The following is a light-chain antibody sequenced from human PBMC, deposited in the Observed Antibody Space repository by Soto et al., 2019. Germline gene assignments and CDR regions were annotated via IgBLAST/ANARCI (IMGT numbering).Light chain of an antibody. CDR1: EDIDTS. CDR3: QHYETFSWT. CDR2: GAS. Sequence: DIQMTQSPSTLSVSLGDRITITCRASEDIDTSLAWFQQRPGKAPKVLIAGASGLMNGVPSTSSGTGSGTEFALTISSVQPDDFETYFCQHYETFSWTFGHGTKGDIX. V-gene: IGKV1-5*01. J-gene: IGKJ1*01.